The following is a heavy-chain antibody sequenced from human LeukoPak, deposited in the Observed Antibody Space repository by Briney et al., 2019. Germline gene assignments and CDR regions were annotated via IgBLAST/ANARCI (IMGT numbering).Heavy chain of an antibody. J-gene: IGHJ4*01. Sequence: SETLSLPCTVSGGPNSSRNDYWGWIRQPPGKGLEWIGSIYYSGSTYYNPSLKSRVTISVDTSKNQFSLKLSSVTAADTAVYYCARFFAYYYDSSGNYLDYWGHRRLLTVSS. CDR3: ARFFAYYYDSSGNYLDY. CDR1: GGPNSSRNDY. V-gene: IGHV4-39*01. D-gene: IGHD3-22*01. CDR2: IYYSGST.